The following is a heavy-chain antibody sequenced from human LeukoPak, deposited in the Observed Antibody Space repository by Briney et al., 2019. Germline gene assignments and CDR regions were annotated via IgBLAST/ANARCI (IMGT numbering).Heavy chain of an antibody. Sequence: GGSLRLSCAASGFTFSSYSMNWVRQAPGKGLEWVSYISSSSSTIYYADSVKGRFTISRDDAKNSLYLQMNSLRAEDTAVYYCARVSNYDILTGLFYWGQGTLVTVSS. J-gene: IGHJ4*02. D-gene: IGHD3-9*01. V-gene: IGHV3-48*01. CDR2: ISSSSSTI. CDR1: GFTFSSYS. CDR3: ARVSNYDILTGLFY.